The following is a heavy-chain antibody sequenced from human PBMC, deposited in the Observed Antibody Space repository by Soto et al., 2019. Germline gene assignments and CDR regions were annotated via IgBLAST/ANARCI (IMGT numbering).Heavy chain of an antibody. CDR3: ARGLPTSTYYYDSSGYYYDYFDY. CDR1: GYTFTSYG. V-gene: IGHV1-18*01. CDR2: ISAYNGNT. Sequence: ASVKVSCKASGYTFTSYGISWVRQAPGQGLEWMGWISAYNGNTNYAQKLQGRVTMTTDTSTSTAYMELRSLRSDVTAVYYCARGLPTSTYYYDSSGYYYDYFDYWGQGTLVTVSS. D-gene: IGHD3-22*01. J-gene: IGHJ4*02.